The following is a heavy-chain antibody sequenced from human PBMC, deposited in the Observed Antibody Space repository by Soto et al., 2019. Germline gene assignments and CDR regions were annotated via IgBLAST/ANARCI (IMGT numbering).Heavy chain of an antibody. D-gene: IGHD6-6*01. CDR1: GYTFTSYD. V-gene: IGHV1-8*01. CDR2: MNPNSGNT. Sequence: ASVKDSCKASGYTFTSYDINWVRQATGQGLEWMGWMNPNSGNTGYAQKFQGRVTMTRNTSISTAYMELSSLRSEDTAVYYCARRSSIAALEPDYYYYYGMDVWGQGTTVTVSS. CDR3: ARRSSIAALEPDYYYYYGMDV. J-gene: IGHJ6*02.